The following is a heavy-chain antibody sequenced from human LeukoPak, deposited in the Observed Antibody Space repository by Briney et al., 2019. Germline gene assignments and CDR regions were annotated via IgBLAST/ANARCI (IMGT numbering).Heavy chain of an antibody. CDR1: GYTFTGYY. D-gene: IGHD2-15*01. V-gene: IGHV1-2*02. Sequence: GASVKVSCKASGYTFTGYYMHWVRQAPGQGLEWMGWINPNSGGTNYAQKFQGRVTMTRDTSISTAYMELSRLRSDDTAVYYCARERGEDIVGGGVLYGGAFDIWGQGTMVTVSS. J-gene: IGHJ3*02. CDR2: INPNSGGT. CDR3: ARERGEDIVGGGVLYGGAFDI.